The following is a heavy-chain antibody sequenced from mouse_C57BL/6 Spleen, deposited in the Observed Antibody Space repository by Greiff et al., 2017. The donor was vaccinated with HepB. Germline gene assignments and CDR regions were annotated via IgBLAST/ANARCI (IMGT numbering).Heavy chain of an antibody. V-gene: IGHV5-4*01. Sequence: EVQGVESGGGLVKPGGSLKLSCAASGFTFSSYAMSWVRQTPEKRLEWVATISDGGSYTYYPDNVKGRLTISRDNAKNNLYLQMSHLKSEDTAMYYCARDRGLGHEYFDYWGQGTTLTVSS. CDR3: ARDRGLGHEYFDY. CDR1: GFTFSSYA. J-gene: IGHJ2*01. D-gene: IGHD2-14*01. CDR2: ISDGGSYT.